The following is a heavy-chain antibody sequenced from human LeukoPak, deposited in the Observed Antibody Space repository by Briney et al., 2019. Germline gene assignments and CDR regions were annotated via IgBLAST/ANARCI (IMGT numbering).Heavy chain of an antibody. J-gene: IGHJ4*02. V-gene: IGHV4-34*01. CDR2: INHSGST. Sequence: SETLSLTCAVYGGSFSGYYWSWTRQPPGKGLEWIGEINHSGSTNYNPSLKSRVTISVDTPKNQFSLKLSSVTAADTAVYYCARDREQLVPYIDYWGQGTLVTVSS. D-gene: IGHD6-13*01. CDR1: GGSFSGYY. CDR3: ARDREQLVPYIDY.